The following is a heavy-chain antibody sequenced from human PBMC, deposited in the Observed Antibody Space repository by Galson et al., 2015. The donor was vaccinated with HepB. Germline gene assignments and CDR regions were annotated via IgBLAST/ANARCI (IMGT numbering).Heavy chain of an antibody. V-gene: IGHV1-18*01. CDR1: GYTFSSYG. CDR2: ISAYNGNT. CDR3: ARVPKYCSSTSCFSGAFDI. Sequence: SCKASGYTFSSYGISWVRQAPGQGLEWMGWISAYNGNTNYAQKLQGRVTMTTDTSTSTAYMELRSLRSDDTAVYYCARVPKYCSSTSCFSGAFDIWGQGTMVTVSS. J-gene: IGHJ3*02. D-gene: IGHD2-2*01.